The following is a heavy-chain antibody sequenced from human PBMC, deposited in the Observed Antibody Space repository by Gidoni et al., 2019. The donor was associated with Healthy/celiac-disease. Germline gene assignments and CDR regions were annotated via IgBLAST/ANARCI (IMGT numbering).Heavy chain of an antibody. D-gene: IGHD3-10*01. Sequence: VQRLESGGGVVQRGGSLSLSCAASGFTFSSDNVNWVRQAPGKGMEWVSYISSSRSTIYYADSVKGRFTISRDNAKNSLYLQMNSLRDEDTAVYYCEREYGSGLDYWGQGTLVTVSS. J-gene: IGHJ4*02. CDR3: EREYGSGLDY. CDR1: GFTFSSDN. CDR2: ISSSRSTI. V-gene: IGHV3-48*02.